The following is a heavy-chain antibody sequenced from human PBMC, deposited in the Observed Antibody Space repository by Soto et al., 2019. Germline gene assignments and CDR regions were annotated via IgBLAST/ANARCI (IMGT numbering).Heavy chain of an antibody. V-gene: IGHV1-18*01. CDR3: ARVNYYASGSYYYYHMDV. D-gene: IGHD3-10*01. J-gene: IGHJ6*02. Sequence: QVQLVQSGAEVKKPGASVKVSCKASGYTFTSYGISWVRQAPGQGLEWMGWISAYNGNTNYAQKLQGRVPMTTDTSTSTAYMELRSLRSDDTAVYYCARVNYYASGSYYYYHMDVWGQGTTVTVSS. CDR1: GYTFTSYG. CDR2: ISAYNGNT.